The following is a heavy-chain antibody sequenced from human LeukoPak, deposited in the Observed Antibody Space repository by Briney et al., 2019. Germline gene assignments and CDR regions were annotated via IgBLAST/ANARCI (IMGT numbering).Heavy chain of an antibody. D-gene: IGHD4-11*01. CDR2: IIPMFGTT. CDR1: GGTFSSYA. J-gene: IGHJ4*02. Sequence: SVTVSCKASGGTFSSYAISWVRQAPGQGLEWMGGIIPMFGTTNYAQKFQGRVTMTEDTSTDTAYMELSSLRSEDTAVYYCATVLRTTVTTLAYWGQGTLVTVSS. CDR3: ATVLRTTVTTLAY. V-gene: IGHV1-69*06.